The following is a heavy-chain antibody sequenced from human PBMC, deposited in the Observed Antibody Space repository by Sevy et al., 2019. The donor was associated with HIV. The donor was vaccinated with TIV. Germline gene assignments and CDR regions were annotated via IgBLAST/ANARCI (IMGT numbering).Heavy chain of an antibody. J-gene: IGHJ6*02. CDR1: GFIFGDYT. CDR3: TRVEGAADWGMDV. CDR2: IRGKRNGGTK. D-gene: IGHD1-26*01. V-gene: IGHV3-49*04. Sequence: GGSLRLSCSPSGFIFGDYTVSWVRQAPGKGLEWIAFIRGKRNGGTKEYAASVRGRFTISRDDSKSIAYLQMNSLKTEDTAVYYCTRVEGAADWGMDVWGQGTTVTVSS.